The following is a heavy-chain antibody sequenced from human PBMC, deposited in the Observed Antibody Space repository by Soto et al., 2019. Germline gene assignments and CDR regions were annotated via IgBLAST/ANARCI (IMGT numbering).Heavy chain of an antibody. CDR1: GCTFSRYA. V-gene: IGHV3-23*01. J-gene: IGHJ6*02. CDR2: VTGGGHTT. CDR3: ASSSGDLDVYGMDI. Sequence: GSLLLACAASGCTFSRYAMSWVRQAPGKGLEWVSTVTGGGHTTYNADSVNGRFTISRDNSKNTLYLQMNNLRAEDTAIYYCASSSGDLDVYGMDIWGPGTKVTVSS. D-gene: IGHD3-10*01.